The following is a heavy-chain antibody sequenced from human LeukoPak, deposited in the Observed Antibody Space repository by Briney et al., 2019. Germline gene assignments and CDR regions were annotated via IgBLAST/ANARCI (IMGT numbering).Heavy chain of an antibody. CDR3: ARENVDAAGYTSHGEGVDY. Sequence: GRSLRLSCAASGFSLSGYGMIWVRQAPGRGLECVSYINGGSYTIHYADSVKGRFTISRDNANNSLFLQMNSLRVEDTAVYYCARENVDAAGYTSHGEGVDYWGQGTLVTVSS. J-gene: IGHJ4*02. V-gene: IGHV3-48*04. CDR1: GFSLSGYG. D-gene: IGHD2-2*01. CDR2: INGGSYTI.